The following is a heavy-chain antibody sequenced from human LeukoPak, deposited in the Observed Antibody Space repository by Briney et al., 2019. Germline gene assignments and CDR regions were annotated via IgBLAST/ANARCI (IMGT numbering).Heavy chain of an antibody. D-gene: IGHD1-26*01. CDR1: GFTFSSYA. CDR2: ISGSGGST. Sequence: GGSLRLSCAASGFTFSSYAMSWVRQAPGKGLEWVSAISGSGGSTYYADSVKGRFTISRDNSKSTLYLQMNSLRAEDTAVYYCAKSLSGATTGFDYWGQGTLVTVSS. J-gene: IGHJ4*02. V-gene: IGHV3-23*01. CDR3: AKSLSGATTGFDY.